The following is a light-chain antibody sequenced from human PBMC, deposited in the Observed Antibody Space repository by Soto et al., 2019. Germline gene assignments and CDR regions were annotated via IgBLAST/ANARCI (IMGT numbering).Light chain of an antibody. CDR3: SSYTSSSSYV. CDR2: DVS. J-gene: IGLJ1*01. V-gene: IGLV2-14*01. Sequence: QSALTQPASVSGSPGQSITIPCTGNSSDVGTYNSVSWYQQYPGKAPKLMIHDVSNRPSGVSNRFSGSKSGNTASLTISGLQAEDEADYYCSSYTSSSSYVFGSGTKVTVL. CDR1: SSDVGTYNS.